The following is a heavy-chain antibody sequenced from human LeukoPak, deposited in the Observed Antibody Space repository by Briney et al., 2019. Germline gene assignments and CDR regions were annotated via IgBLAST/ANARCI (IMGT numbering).Heavy chain of an antibody. J-gene: IGHJ4*02. D-gene: IGHD3-9*01. V-gene: IGHV3-53*05. CDR3: ARDFHYFFDY. CDR1: GFTVSSNY. Sequence: GGSLRLSCAASGFTVSSNYMSWVRQAPGKGLEWVSVIYSGGSTYYADSVKGRFTISRDNSENTLFLQMNSLRAEDTAIYYCARDFHYFFDYCGQGTLVTVSS. CDR2: IYSGGST.